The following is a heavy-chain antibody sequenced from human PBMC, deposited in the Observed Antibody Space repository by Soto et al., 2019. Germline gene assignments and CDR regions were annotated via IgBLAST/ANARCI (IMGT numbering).Heavy chain of an antibody. CDR2: IVVGSGNT. CDR3: AAVPVDETILWLGGFDY. Sequence: QMQLVQSGPEVKKPGTSVKVSCKASGFTFTSSAVQWVRQARGQRLEWIGWIVVGSGNTNYAQKFQERVTITRDMSTRPAYMELSSLRSEDKAVDYCAAVPVDETILWLGGFDYWGQGTLVTVSS. D-gene: IGHD2-21*01. J-gene: IGHJ4*02. CDR1: GFTFTSSA. V-gene: IGHV1-58*01.